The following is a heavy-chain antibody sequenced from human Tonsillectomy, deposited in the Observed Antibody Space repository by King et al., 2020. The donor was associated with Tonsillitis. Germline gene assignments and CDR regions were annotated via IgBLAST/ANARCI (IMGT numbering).Heavy chain of an antibody. D-gene: IGHD2/OR15-2a*01. CDR3: ASDWGGTTPLDVFDI. V-gene: IGHV3-33*05. Sequence: VQLVESGGGVVQPGRSLRLSCATSGFTFSTYGMHWVRQAPGKGLEWVAVISDDGTNKFYADSVKGRFTISRDNSENTLWLQINSLRAEDTALYYCASDWGGTTPLDVFDIWGQGTLVTVSS. CDR1: GFTFSTYG. CDR2: ISDDGTNK. J-gene: IGHJ3*02.